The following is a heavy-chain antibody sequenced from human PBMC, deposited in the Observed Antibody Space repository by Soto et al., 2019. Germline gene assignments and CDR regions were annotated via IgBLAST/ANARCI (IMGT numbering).Heavy chain of an antibody. D-gene: IGHD4-17*01. CDR1: GGSVSSGSYY. V-gene: IGHV4-61*01. Sequence: PSETLSLTCTVSGGSVSSGSYYWSWIRQPPGKGLEWIGYIYYSGSTNYNPSLKGRVTISVDTSKNQFSLKLSSVTAADTAVHYCARDPDYGDDPFYFDYWGQGTLVTVSS. CDR2: IYYSGST. J-gene: IGHJ4*02. CDR3: ARDPDYGDDPFYFDY.